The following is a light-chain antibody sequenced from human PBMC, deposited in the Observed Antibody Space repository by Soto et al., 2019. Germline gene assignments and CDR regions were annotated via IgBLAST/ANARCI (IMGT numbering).Light chain of an antibody. J-gene: IGLJ2*01. V-gene: IGLV3-1*01. CDR3: QAWDRGAV. CDR1: KLGDKY. CDR2: QDS. Sequence: SYELTQPPSVSVSPGQTASITCSGDKLGDKYACWYQQKPGQSPVLVIYQDSKRPSGIPERFSGSNSGNTATLTISGTQAMDEADYYCQAWDRGAVFGGGTKLTVL.